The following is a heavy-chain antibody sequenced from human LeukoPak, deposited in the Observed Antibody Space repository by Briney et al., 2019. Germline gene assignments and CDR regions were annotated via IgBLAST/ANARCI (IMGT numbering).Heavy chain of an antibody. CDR3: ARDRGITILIGSDNWFDP. CDR2: VNPNSGGT. J-gene: IGHJ5*02. Sequence: ASVTVSCTASGYTFTGYYMHWVRQAPGQGLEWMGWVNPNSGGTNYAQKFQGRVTMTRDTSISTAYMELSRPRSDDTAVYYCARDRGITILIGSDNWFDPWGQGTLVTVSS. V-gene: IGHV1-2*02. CDR1: GYTFTGYY. D-gene: IGHD3-3*01.